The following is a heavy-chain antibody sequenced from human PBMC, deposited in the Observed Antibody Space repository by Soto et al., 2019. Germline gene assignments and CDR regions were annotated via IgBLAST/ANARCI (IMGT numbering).Heavy chain of an antibody. J-gene: IGHJ4*02. D-gene: IGHD3-3*01. CDR1: GFTSSSYG. CDR2: IWYDGSNK. CDR3: ARERETAGVVIIDY. Sequence: GGSLRLSCAASGFTSSSYGMHWVRQAPGKGLEWVAVIWYDGSNKYYADSVKGRFTISRDNSKNTLYLQMNSLRAEDTAVYYCARERETAGVVIIDYWGQGTLVTVSS. V-gene: IGHV3-33*01.